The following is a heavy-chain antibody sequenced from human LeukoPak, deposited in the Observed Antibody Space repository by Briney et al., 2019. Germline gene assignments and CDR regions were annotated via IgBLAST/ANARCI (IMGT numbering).Heavy chain of an antibody. V-gene: IGHV1-18*01. Sequence: ASVKVSCKASGYTFTSYGISWVRQAPGQGLEWMGWISAYNGNTNYAQKLQGRVTVTTDTSTSTAYMELRSLRSDDTAVYYCARVLYCGGDCYLGFDYWGQGTLVTVSS. CDR1: GYTFTSYG. D-gene: IGHD2-21*01. CDR2: ISAYNGNT. J-gene: IGHJ4*02. CDR3: ARVLYCGGDCYLGFDY.